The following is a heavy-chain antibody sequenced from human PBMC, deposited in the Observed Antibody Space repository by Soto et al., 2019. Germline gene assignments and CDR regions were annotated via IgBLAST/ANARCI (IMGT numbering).Heavy chain of an antibody. CDR2: IYWDGDK. CDR1: AFSLSGSGVA. D-gene: IGHD2-2*01. Sequence: QITLKESCPTLVRPTQTLTLTCTFSAFSLSGSGVAVGWVRQAPGKALEWLALIYWDGDKRYSPSLKNRLTGPRATSKNQVDHTVSLINPVDTATYYCARLHDQLQNHLFDPWGQGTPVTVSS. CDR3: ARLHDQLQNHLFDP. J-gene: IGHJ5*02. V-gene: IGHV2-5*02.